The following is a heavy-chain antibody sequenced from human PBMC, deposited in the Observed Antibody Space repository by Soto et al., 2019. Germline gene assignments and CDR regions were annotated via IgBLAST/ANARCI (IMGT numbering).Heavy chain of an antibody. V-gene: IGHV1-8*01. J-gene: IGHJ3*02. Sequence: ASVKVSCKASGYTFTSYDINWVRQAAGQGLERMGWMNPSSGNKAYAQKFQGRVTMTRNTSISTAYMELTSLRSEDTAIYYCARGGVSRGAFDIWGQGTMVTVSS. CDR3: ARGGVSRGAFDI. CDR2: MNPSSGNK. CDR1: GYTFTSYD. D-gene: IGHD3-10*01.